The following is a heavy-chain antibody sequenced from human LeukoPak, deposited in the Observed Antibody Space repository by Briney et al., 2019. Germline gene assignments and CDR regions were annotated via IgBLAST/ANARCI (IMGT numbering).Heavy chain of an antibody. V-gene: IGHV3-11*04. Sequence: GGSLRLSCAASGFTFSDYYMSWIRQAPGKGLEWVSYISSSGSTIYYADSVKGRFTISRDNAKNSLYLQMNSLRAEDTAVYYCAKGSTSCYTACNYYYYMDVWGKGTTVTVSS. D-gene: IGHD2-2*02. J-gene: IGHJ6*03. CDR2: ISSSGSTI. CDR1: GFTFSDYY. CDR3: AKGSTSCYTACNYYYYMDV.